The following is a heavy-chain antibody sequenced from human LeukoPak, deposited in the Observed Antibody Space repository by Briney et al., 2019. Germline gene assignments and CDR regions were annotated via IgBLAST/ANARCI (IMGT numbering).Heavy chain of an antibody. D-gene: IGHD3-3*01. Sequence: ASVKVSCKASGYTFTSYDINWVRQATGQGLEWMGWMNPNSGNTGYAQKFQGRVTMTRNTSISTAYMELSSLRSEDTAVYYCARDYDFWSGYYKGRKSDYYYYGMDVWGQGTTVAVSS. J-gene: IGHJ6*02. CDR3: ARDYDFWSGYYKGRKSDYYYYGMDV. V-gene: IGHV1-8*01. CDR2: MNPNSGNT. CDR1: GYTFTSYD.